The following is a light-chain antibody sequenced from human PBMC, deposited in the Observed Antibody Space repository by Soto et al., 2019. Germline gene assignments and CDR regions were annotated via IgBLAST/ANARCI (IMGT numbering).Light chain of an antibody. V-gene: IGKV3-20*01. CDR1: QSVSSSY. CDR3: QQYGSSPHT. Sequence: EIVLTQSPGTLSLSPGERATLSCRASQSVSSSYLAWYQHKPGQAPRLLIYGASSRATGIPVKVSGRGSGDDFPLPLSRLEAEDFSVYYCQQYGSSPHTFGQGTKVEIK. CDR2: GAS. J-gene: IGKJ2*01.